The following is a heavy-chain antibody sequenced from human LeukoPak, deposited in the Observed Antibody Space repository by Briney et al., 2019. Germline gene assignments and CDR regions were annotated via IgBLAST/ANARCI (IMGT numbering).Heavy chain of an antibody. CDR1: GFTFGSYS. J-gene: IGHJ4*02. CDR3: ANALMIVVGDY. D-gene: IGHD3-22*01. Sequence: PGGSLRLSCAASGFTFGSYSMNWVRQAPGKGLEWVSYISSSSSTIYYADSVKGRFTISRDNAKNSLYLQMNSLRAEDTAVYYCANALMIVVGDYWGQGTLVTVSS. V-gene: IGHV3-48*04. CDR2: ISSSSSTI.